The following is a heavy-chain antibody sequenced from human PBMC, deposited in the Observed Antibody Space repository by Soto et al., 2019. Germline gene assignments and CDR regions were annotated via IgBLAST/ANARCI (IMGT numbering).Heavy chain of an antibody. V-gene: IGHV3-15*01. Sequence: GGSLRGSYAASGFMLISAWMNWVRKAPGKGLEWVGRIKSKTDGGTTDYAAPVKGRFTISRDDSKNTLYLQMSSLQTEDTAVYYCTTSSAFGQFDYWGQGA. D-gene: IGHD6-6*01. CDR2: IKSKTDGGTT. CDR1: GFMLISAW. J-gene: IGHJ4*02. CDR3: TTSSAFGQFDY.